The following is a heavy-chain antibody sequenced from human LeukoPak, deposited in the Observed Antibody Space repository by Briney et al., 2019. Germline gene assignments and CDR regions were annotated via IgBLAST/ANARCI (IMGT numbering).Heavy chain of an antibody. CDR2: ISSSSSYI. Sequence: GGSLRLSCAASGFTFSSYSMNWVRQAPGKGLEWVSSISSSSSYIYYADSVKGRFTISRDNAKNSLYLQMNSLRAEDTAVYYCAREGPDSSPSDAFDIWGQGTMVTVSS. CDR3: AREGPDSSPSDAFDI. D-gene: IGHD3-22*01. CDR1: GFTFSSYS. V-gene: IGHV3-21*01. J-gene: IGHJ3*02.